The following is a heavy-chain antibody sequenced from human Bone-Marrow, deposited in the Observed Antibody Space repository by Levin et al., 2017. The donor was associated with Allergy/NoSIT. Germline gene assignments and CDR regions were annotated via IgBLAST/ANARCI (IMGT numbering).Heavy chain of an antibody. D-gene: IGHD6-13*01. J-gene: IGHJ4*02. CDR2: INPNSGGT. CDR1: GYTFTGYY. V-gene: IGHV1-2*02. Sequence: GGSLRLSCKASGYTFTGYYMHWVRQAPGQGLEWMGWINPNSGGTNYAQKFQGRVTMTRDTSISTAYMELSRLRSDDTAVYYCAKAKGPAAGIDYWGQGTLVTVSS. CDR3: AKAKGPAAGIDY.